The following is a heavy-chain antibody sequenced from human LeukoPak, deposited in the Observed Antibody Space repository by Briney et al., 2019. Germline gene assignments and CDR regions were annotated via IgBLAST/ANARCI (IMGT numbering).Heavy chain of an antibody. CDR2: MNPNNDNT. D-gene: IGHD3-22*01. J-gene: IGHJ5*02. Sequence: ASVKVSCKASGDTFTNYDINWVRQATGQGLEWMGWMNPNNDNTGYAQKFQGRVTMTRNTSISTAYMELSSLRSEDTAVYYCARANYDSTGYYYVSWGQGTLVTVSS. V-gene: IGHV1-8*01. CDR3: ARANYDSTGYYYVS. CDR1: GDTFTNYD.